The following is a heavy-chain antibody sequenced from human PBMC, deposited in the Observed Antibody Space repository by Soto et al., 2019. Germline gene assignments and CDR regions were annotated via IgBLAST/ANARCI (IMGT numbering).Heavy chain of an antibody. Sequence: PSETMSLTCTVSNGSISNFYWNWIRQSAGKGLEWIGRIHGSGSATYNPSLRSRVTMSVDTSKNQFSQKVNSVTGADTAVYYCASSSHKESWFDPWGQGTRVAVCS. CDR2: IHGSGSA. CDR3: ASSSHKESWFDP. V-gene: IGHV4-4*07. J-gene: IGHJ5*02. D-gene: IGHD6-13*01. CDR1: NGSISNFY.